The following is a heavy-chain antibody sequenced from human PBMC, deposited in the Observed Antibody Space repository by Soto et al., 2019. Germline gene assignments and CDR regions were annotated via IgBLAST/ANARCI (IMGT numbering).Heavy chain of an antibody. Sequence: PGGSLRLSCAASGFTFSSYGMHWVRQAPGKGLEWVAVISYDGSNKYYADSVKGRFTISRDNAKNSLYLQMNSLRAEDTAVYYCARDLHSSSSRYFDYWGQGTLVTVSS. CDR3: ARDLHSSSSRYFDY. D-gene: IGHD6-6*01. CDR1: GFTFSSYG. J-gene: IGHJ4*02. V-gene: IGHV3-30*03. CDR2: ISYDGSNK.